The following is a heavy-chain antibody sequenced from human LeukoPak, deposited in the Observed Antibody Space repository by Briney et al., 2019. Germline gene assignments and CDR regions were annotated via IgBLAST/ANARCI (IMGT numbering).Heavy chain of an antibody. CDR3: ATGSAHYYDS. V-gene: IGHV3-30-3*01. J-gene: IGHJ5*01. CDR1: GFTFTSNC. CDR2: IPHDGSDA. Sequence: GGSLRCSGAASGFTFTSNCMHWVRQAPGKGLEGVAVIPHDGSDAAYADSVRGRFTISRDNSKNTQYLQMNSLRMEDSAVYYCATGSAHYYDSWGQGTLVTVSS. D-gene: IGHD3-22*01.